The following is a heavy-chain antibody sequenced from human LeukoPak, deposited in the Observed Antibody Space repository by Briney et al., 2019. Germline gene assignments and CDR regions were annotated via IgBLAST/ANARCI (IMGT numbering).Heavy chain of an antibody. CDR1: GGSISSSSYY. CDR3: ARAPSVDHYYGSGTPFDY. J-gene: IGHJ4*02. CDR2: IYYSGST. D-gene: IGHD3-10*01. Sequence: PSETLSLTCTVSGGSISSSSYYWGWIRQPPGKGLEWIGSIYYSGSTYYNPSLKSRVTISVDTSKNQFSLKLSSVTAADTAVYYCARAPSVDHYYGSGTPFDYWGQGTLVTVSS. V-gene: IGHV4-39*07.